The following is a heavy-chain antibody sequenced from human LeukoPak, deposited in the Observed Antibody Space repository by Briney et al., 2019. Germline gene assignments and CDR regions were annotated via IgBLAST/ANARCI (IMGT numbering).Heavy chain of an antibody. Sequence: GGSLRLSCAASGFTFSSYAISWVRQAPGKGLEWVSAISGSGGSTYYADSVKGRFTISRDNSKNTLYLQMDSLRAEDTAVYYCAKFVHYYDSSGSDYWGQGTLVTVSS. CDR1: GFTFSSYA. J-gene: IGHJ4*02. D-gene: IGHD3-22*01. CDR3: AKFVHYYDSSGSDY. V-gene: IGHV3-23*01. CDR2: ISGSGGST.